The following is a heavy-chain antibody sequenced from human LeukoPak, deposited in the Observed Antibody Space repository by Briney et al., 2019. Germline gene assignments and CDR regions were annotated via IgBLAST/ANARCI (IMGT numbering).Heavy chain of an antibody. CDR1: GGSISSSSYY. CDR3: ARHGMRRIIFTMVRGVPPSWFDP. J-gene: IGHJ5*02. Sequence: SETLSLTCTVSGGSISSSSYYWGWIRQPPGKGLEWIGSIYYSGSTYYNPSLKSRVTISVDTSKNQFSLKLSSVTAADTAVYYCARHGMRRIIFTMVRGVPPSWFDPWGQGTLVTVSS. V-gene: IGHV4-39*01. D-gene: IGHD3-10*01. CDR2: IYYSGST.